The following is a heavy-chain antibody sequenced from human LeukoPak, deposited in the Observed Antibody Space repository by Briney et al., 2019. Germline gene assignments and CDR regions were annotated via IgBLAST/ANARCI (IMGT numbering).Heavy chain of an antibody. V-gene: IGHV3-21*01. J-gene: IGHJ4*02. CDR3: ALLGGLEPKPALDY. CDR2: ISSSSSYI. Sequence: GGSLRLSCAASGFTFSSYSMNWVRQAPGKGLEWVSSISSSSSYIYYADSVKGRFTISRDNAKNSLYLQTNSLSAEATAVLYWALLGGLEPKPALDYWGQGTLVTVPS. D-gene: IGHD3/OR15-3a*01. CDR1: GFTFSSYS.